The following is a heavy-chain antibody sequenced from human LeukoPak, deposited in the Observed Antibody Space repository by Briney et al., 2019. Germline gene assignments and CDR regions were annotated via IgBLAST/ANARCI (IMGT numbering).Heavy chain of an antibody. Sequence: GGSLRLSCVASGFTFTNYGMMWVRQAPGKGLVLVSYINSDGRSTTYADSVKGRFTISRDNAKNTLYLQMSSLRAEDTAMYYCARNSNGMSNWGQGTLVTVSS. J-gene: IGHJ4*02. CDR1: GFTFTNYG. CDR2: INSDGRST. V-gene: IGHV3-74*01. CDR3: ARNSNGMSN. D-gene: IGHD2-8*01.